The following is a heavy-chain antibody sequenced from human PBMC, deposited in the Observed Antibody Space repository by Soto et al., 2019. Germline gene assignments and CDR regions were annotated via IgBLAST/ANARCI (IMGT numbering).Heavy chain of an antibody. D-gene: IGHD6-6*01. CDR1: GGSFSGYY. V-gene: IGHV4-34*01. Sequence: SETLSLTCAVYGGSFSGYYWSWIRQPPGKGLEWIGEINHSGSTNYNPSLKSRVTISVDTSKNQFSLKLSSVTAADTAVYYCARGGIAARPSYYYGMDVWGQGTTITVSS. CDR3: ARGGIAARPSYYYGMDV. J-gene: IGHJ6*02. CDR2: INHSGST.